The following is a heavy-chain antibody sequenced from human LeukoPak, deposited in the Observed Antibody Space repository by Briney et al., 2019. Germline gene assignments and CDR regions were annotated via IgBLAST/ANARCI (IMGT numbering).Heavy chain of an antibody. CDR3: ARPGRVVPAALDAFDI. J-gene: IGHJ3*02. CDR1: GGSISSSNW. V-gene: IGHV4-4*02. D-gene: IGHD2-2*01. CDR2: IYHSGST. Sequence: PSGTLSLTCAVSGGSISSSNWWSWVRQPPGKGLEWIGEIYHSGSTNYNPSLKSRVTISVDKSKNQFSLKLSSMTAADTAVYYCARPGRVVPAALDAFDIWGQGTMVTVSS.